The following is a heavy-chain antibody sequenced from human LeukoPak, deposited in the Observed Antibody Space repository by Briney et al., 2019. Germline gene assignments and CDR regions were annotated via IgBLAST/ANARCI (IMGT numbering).Heavy chain of an antibody. CDR1: GYTFTSYG. CDR3: ARGDMGPVFDP. Sequence: ASVKLSCKVSGYTFTSYGISWVRHAPGQGLEWKGWISAYNGNTNYAQKLQGRVTMTTDTSTSTAYMERRSLRSDGTAVYYCARGDMGPVFDPWGQGTLVTVSS. CDR2: ISAYNGNT. D-gene: IGHD3-9*01. V-gene: IGHV1-18*04. J-gene: IGHJ5*02.